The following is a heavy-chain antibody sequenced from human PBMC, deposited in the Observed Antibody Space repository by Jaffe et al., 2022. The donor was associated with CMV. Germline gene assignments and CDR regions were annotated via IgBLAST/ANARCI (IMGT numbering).Heavy chain of an antibody. D-gene: IGHD3-9*01. CDR1: GFTFSSYA. CDR2: ISGSGGST. J-gene: IGHJ4*02. CDR3: AKTVSDYYDILTGYYRYYFDY. V-gene: IGHV3-23*01. Sequence: EVQLLESGGGLVQPGGSLRLSCAASGFTFSSYAMSWVRQAPGKGLEWVSAISGSGGSTYYADSVKGRFTISRDNSKNTLYLQMNSLRAEDTAVYYCAKTVSDYYDILTGYYRYYFDYWGQGTLVTVSS.